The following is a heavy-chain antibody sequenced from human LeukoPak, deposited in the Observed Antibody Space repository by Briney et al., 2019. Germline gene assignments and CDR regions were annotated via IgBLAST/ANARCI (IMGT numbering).Heavy chain of an antibody. D-gene: IGHD2-21*02. CDR1: GGSFSGYY. CDR3: AREEVVTAWNY. J-gene: IGHJ4*02. CDR2: INHSGST. Sequence: SETLSLTCAVYGGSFSGYYWSWIRQPPGKGLEWIGEINHSGSTNYNPSLKSRVTISVDTSKNQFSLKLCSVTAADTAVYYCAREEVVTAWNYWGQGTLVTVSS. V-gene: IGHV4-34*01.